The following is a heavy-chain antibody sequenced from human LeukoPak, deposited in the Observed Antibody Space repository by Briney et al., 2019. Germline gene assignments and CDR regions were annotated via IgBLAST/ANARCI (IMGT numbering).Heavy chain of an antibody. CDR1: GFMFSNYW. J-gene: IGHJ5*02. CDR3: ATISQRSLDP. V-gene: IGHV3-7*05. Sequence: GGSLRLSCAASGFMFSNYWMSRVRQAPGKGLEWVANIKQDGREEYYVDSLKGRFTISRDNAKNSLYLQMNRLSAEDTAVYYCATISQRSLDPWGQGTLVTVSS. CDR2: IKQDGREE.